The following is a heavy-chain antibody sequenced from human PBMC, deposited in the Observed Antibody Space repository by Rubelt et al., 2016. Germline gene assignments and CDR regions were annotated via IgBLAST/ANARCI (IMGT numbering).Heavy chain of an antibody. CDR3: GRGFSGFYFWVDS. CDR1: GSSISTGYY. CDR2: MYHSGST. Sequence: QVQLQESGPGLVKPSETLSLTCTVSGSSISTGYYWGWIRQPPGKGLEWIGNMYHSGSTHYNPSLKSRVTISVDTSKNQFSRKLSSVTAADTAVYFCGRGFSGFYFWVDSWGRGALVTVSS. J-gene: IGHJ4*02. D-gene: IGHD3-22*01. V-gene: IGHV4-38-2*02.